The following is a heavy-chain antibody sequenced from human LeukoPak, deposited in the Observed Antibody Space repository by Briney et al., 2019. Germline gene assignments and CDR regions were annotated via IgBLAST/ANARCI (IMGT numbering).Heavy chain of an antibody. J-gene: IGHJ3*02. Sequence: GGSLRLSCAASGFTFSSYWMHWVRQAPGKGLVWVSRIKTDGSSTDYADSVKGRFTISRDNAKNTMYLQKNSLRAEDTGVYYCARGVSGTGPDIWGLGTMVTVSS. CDR3: ARGVSGTGPDI. V-gene: IGHV3-74*01. CDR2: IKTDGSST. D-gene: IGHD5/OR15-5a*01. CDR1: GFTFSSYW.